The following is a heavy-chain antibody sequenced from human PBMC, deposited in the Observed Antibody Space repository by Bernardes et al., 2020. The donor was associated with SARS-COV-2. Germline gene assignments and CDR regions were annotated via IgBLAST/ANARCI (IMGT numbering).Heavy chain of an antibody. D-gene: IGHD2-8*01. V-gene: IGHV4-59*01. CDR1: GGSNSSYY. CDR2: IYYSGSA. J-gene: IGHJ4*02. CDR3: ARDHNGGNIFDS. Sequence: TLSLTCTVSGGSNSSYYWSWIRQPLGKGLEWIGSIYYSGSANYNPSLKSRVTLSVDTSKNQFSLNLSSVTAADTAVYYCARDHNGGNIFDSWGQGTLVTVSS.